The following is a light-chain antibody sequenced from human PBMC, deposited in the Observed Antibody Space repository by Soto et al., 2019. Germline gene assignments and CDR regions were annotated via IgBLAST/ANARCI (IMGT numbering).Light chain of an antibody. V-gene: IGKV1-33*01. CDR1: QDISNY. J-gene: IGKJ5*01. CDR3: QQRDYWQVT. CDR2: DAS. Sequence: DIQMTPSPSSLSASVGDRVTITCQASQDISNYLNWYQQKPGKAPKLLIYDASNLETGVPSRFSGSGSGTDFTLTISSLEPEDFAVYYCQQRDYWQVTFGQGTRLEI.